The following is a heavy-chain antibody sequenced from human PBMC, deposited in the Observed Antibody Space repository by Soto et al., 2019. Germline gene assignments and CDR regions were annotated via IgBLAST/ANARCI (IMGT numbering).Heavy chain of an antibody. V-gene: IGHV1-2*02. D-gene: IGHD1-1*01. Sequence: GASVKVSCKAAGCTFTGYYMHWVRQSPGQGLEWMGWINPNSGGTNYAQKFQGRVTMTRDTSISTAYMELSRLRSDDTAVYYCARGIRANSLYFKHWGQGTLVTVSS. J-gene: IGHJ1*01. CDR1: GCTFTGYY. CDR2: INPNSGGT. CDR3: ARGIRANSLYFKH.